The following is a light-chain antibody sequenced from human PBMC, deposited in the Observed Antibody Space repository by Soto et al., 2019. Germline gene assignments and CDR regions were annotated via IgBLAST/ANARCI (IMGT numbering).Light chain of an antibody. CDR2: SAS. CDR3: QQLNSYPVT. CDR1: QGISSD. V-gene: IGKV1-9*01. Sequence: TQSPATLSVSPGERTTLSCRASQGISSDLAWYQQKPGKAPKLLIYSASTLQNGVPSRFSGSGSGTDFTLTISGLQPEDFATYYCQQLNSYPVTFGQVTRLEIK. J-gene: IGKJ5*01.